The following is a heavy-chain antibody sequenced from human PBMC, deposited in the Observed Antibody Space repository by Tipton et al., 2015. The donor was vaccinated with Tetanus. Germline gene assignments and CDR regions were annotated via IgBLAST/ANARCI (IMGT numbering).Heavy chain of an antibody. J-gene: IGHJ5*02. D-gene: IGHD6-6*01. CDR2: IIPALSTT. Sequence: QSGPEVKKPGSSVKVSCKASGGGFSKFAISWLRQAPGQGFELIGTIIPALSTTTYEQKFRGRITITADGSTSTAYMELSSLTSDDTAMYYCARDQGGGRVVRLNWFDPWGQGTLVTVSS. CDR1: GGGFSKFA. V-gene: IGHV1-69*15. CDR3: ARDQGGGRVVRLNWFDP.